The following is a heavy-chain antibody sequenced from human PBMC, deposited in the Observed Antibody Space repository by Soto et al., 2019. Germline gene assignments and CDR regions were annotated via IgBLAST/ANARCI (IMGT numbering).Heavy chain of an antibody. CDR2: IYWDDDK. D-gene: IGHD3-9*01. Sequence: QITLKESGPTLVKPTQTLTLTCTFSGFSLSTSGVGVGWIRQPPGKALEWLALIYWDDDKRYSPSLKSRLTPTKEPSTNHPVLTMTTMDRVDTATYYCAHVLYYDIYQRYFDLWGSGTLVTVSS. CDR3: AHVLYYDIYQRYFDL. J-gene: IGHJ2*01. CDR1: GFSLSTSGVG. V-gene: IGHV2-5*02.